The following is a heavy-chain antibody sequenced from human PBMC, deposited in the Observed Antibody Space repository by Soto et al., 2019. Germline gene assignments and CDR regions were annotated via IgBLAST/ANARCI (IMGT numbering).Heavy chain of an antibody. D-gene: IGHD3-10*01. CDR2: ISAYNGNT. Sequence: EASVKVSCKASGYTFTSYGISWVRQTPGQGLEWMGWISAYNGNTNYAQKLQGRVTMTTDTSTSTAYMELRSLRSDDTAVYYCARDGVWFGDSWNYYYGMDVWGQGTTVTVSS. V-gene: IGHV1-18*01. J-gene: IGHJ6*02. CDR3: ARDGVWFGDSWNYYYGMDV. CDR1: GYTFTSYG.